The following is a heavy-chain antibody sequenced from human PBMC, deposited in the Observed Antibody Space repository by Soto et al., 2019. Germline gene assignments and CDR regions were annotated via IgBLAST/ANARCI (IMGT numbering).Heavy chain of an antibody. Sequence: GASVKVSCKASGYTFTSYGISWVRQAPGQGLERKGWISAYKGKKNYTQKLQGRITMTTDTSTSTANMELRSLRFDATAVYFCSSGCNWNYQADNQVPGYWGQGTLVTVSS. CDR3: SSGCNWNYQADNQVPGY. CDR2: ISAYKGKK. J-gene: IGHJ4*02. D-gene: IGHD1-7*01. V-gene: IGHV1-18*01. CDR1: GYTFTSYG.